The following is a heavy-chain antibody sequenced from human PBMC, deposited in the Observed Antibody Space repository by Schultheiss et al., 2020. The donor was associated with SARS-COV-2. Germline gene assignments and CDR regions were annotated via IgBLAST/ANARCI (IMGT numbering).Heavy chain of an antibody. D-gene: IGHD3-10*01. Sequence: GGSLRLSCAASGFTFSSYGMHWVRQAPGKGLEWVVVISYDGSNKYYADSVKGRFTISRDNAKNSLYLQMNSLRAEDTAVYYCARVPLVRGVIIRESNYYYYMDVWGKGTTVTFSS. CDR3: ARVPLVRGVIIRESNYYYYMDV. V-gene: IGHV3-30*12. J-gene: IGHJ6*03. CDR1: GFTFSSYG. CDR2: ISYDGSNK.